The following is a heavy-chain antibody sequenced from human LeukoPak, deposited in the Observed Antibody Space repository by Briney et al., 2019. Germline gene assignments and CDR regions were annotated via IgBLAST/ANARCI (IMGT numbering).Heavy chain of an antibody. CDR2: MSSSGSTI. CDR1: GFTFSDYY. D-gene: IGHD6-19*01. Sequence: AGSLRLSCAASGFTFSDYYMSWIRKAPPKGLELVSYMSSSGSTIYYADSVNGRFTISRDNAKNSLYLQMNSLRAEDTAVYYCARGRSGWRGHYYYYYMDVWGKGTTVTVSS. J-gene: IGHJ6*03. CDR3: ARGRSGWRGHYYYYYMDV. V-gene: IGHV3-11*01.